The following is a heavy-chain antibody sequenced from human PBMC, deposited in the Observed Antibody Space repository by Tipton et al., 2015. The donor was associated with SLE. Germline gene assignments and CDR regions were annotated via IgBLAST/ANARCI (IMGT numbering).Heavy chain of an antibody. V-gene: IGHV4-59*08. D-gene: IGHD2-2*01. Sequence: TLSLTCTVSAASINSYYWSWIRQPPGKGLEWIGYIYYTGSTNYNPSLKSRVTISVDTSKNQFSLKLRSVTAADTAVYYCARGYCSTGSCQRGYYFDYWGQGTLVTVSS. CDR3: ARGYCSTGSCQRGYYFDY. CDR2: IYYTGST. CDR1: AASINSYY. J-gene: IGHJ4*02.